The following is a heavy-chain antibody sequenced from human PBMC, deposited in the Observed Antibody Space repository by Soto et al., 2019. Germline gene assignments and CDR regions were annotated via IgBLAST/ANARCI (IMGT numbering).Heavy chain of an antibody. V-gene: IGHV3-30*18. CDR1: GFTFSSYG. CDR3: AKIGPGPWYYGMDV. D-gene: IGHD3-16*01. CDR2: ISYDGSNK. J-gene: IGHJ6*02. Sequence: LRLSCAASGFTFSSYGMHWVRQAPGKGLEWVAVISYDGSNKYYADSVKGRFTISRDNSKNTLYLQMNSLRAEDTAVYYCAKIGPGPWYYGMDVWGRGTTVTVSS.